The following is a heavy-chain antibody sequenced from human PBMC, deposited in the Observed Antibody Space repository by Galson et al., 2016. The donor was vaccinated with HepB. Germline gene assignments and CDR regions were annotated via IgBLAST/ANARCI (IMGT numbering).Heavy chain of an antibody. D-gene: IGHD3-10*01. CDR2: INHSGST. V-gene: IGHV4-34*01. CDR1: GGSLSDNY. CDR3: ARCLRGRGGPEGLLDP. J-gene: IGHJ5*02. Sequence: TLSLTCGVFGGSLSDNYWNWVRQTPGKQLEWIAEINHSGSTNYNPSLRSRVRISVDTAKNQVSLKLSSVTVADTAIYYCARCLRGRGGPEGLLDPWGQGILVTVSS.